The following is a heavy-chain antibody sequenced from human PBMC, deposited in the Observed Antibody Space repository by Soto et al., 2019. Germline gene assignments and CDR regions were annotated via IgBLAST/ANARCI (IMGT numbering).Heavy chain of an antibody. V-gene: IGHV3-23*01. Sequence: PGGSLRLSCVASGFTFNSYVMCWVRQAPEKGLEWVSGISGSAGGTYYADSVKGRFTISRDNSKNTLFLQMNSLRAEDTAVYYCAKSGRYSGYDFAFDSWGQGTLVTVSS. J-gene: IGHJ4*02. CDR1: GFTFNSYV. D-gene: IGHD5-12*01. CDR2: ISGSAGGT. CDR3: AKSGRYSGYDFAFDS.